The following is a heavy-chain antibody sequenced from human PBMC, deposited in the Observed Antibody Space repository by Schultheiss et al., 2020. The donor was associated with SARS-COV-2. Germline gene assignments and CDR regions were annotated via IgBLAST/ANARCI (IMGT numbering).Heavy chain of an antibody. J-gene: IGHJ1*01. CDR3: AHRQVRQQLVRGYFQH. V-gene: IGHV2-5*02. CDR1: GFSLSDARMG. Sequence: SGPTLVKPTETLTLTCTVSGFSLSDARMGVSWIRQPPGKALEWLALIYWDDDKRYSPSLKSRLTITKDTSKNQVVLTMTNMDPVDTATYYCAHRQVRQQLVRGYFQHWGQGTLVTVSS. CDR2: IYWDDDK. D-gene: IGHD6-13*01.